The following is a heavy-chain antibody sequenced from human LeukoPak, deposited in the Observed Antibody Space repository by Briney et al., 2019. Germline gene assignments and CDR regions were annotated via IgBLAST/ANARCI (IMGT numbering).Heavy chain of an antibody. D-gene: IGHD2-15*01. CDR2: ISGSGGST. CDR1: GFTFSSNA. CDR3: ARDIVVVVAAIEADV. J-gene: IGHJ6*02. V-gene: IGHV3-23*01. Sequence: PGGSLRLSCAASGFTFSSNAMSWVRQAPGKGLEWVSAISGSGGSTYYADSVKGRFTISRDNSKNTLYLQMNSLRAEDTAVYYCARDIVVVVAAIEADVWGQGTTVTVSS.